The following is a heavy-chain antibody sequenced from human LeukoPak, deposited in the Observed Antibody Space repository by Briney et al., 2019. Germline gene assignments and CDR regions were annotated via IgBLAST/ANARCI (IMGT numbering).Heavy chain of an antibody. D-gene: IGHD3-22*01. CDR3: ARSITMIVDWFDP. V-gene: IGHV3-21*01. J-gene: IGHJ5*02. Sequence: GGSLRLSCAASGFTLTSYNMNWVRQAPGKGLEWVSSITSSGDYIYYADSVKGRFTVSRDNAKNSLYLQMNSLRAEDTAVYYCARSITMIVDWFDPWGQGTLVTVSS. CDR2: ITSSGDYI. CDR1: GFTLTSYN.